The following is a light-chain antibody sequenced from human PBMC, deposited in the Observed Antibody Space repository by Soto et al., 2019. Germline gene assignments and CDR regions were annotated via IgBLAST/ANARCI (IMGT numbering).Light chain of an antibody. Sequence: QSVLTQPASVSGSPGQSITISCTGTSSDVGGYNYVSWYQQHPGKAPKLIIYEVSNRPSGVSNRFSGSKSGNTASLTISGLQAEDEADYYCNSYTSKSTGVFGTGTNFTVL. V-gene: IGLV2-14*01. CDR3: NSYTSKSTGV. J-gene: IGLJ1*01. CDR1: SSDVGGYNY. CDR2: EVS.